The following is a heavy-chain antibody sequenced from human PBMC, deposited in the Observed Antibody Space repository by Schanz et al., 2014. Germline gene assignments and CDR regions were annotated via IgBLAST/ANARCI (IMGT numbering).Heavy chain of an antibody. J-gene: IGHJ4*02. CDR1: GFTFSTYW. CDR3: ARDGYRNGRPFDH. V-gene: IGHV3-11*06. D-gene: IGHD5-18*01. CDR2: ISHNSHYT. Sequence: VQLVESGGGLVQPGGSLRLSCAASGFTFSTYWMSWIRQAPGKGLEWVSYISHNSHYTNYADSVKGRFTISRDTAENSVYPQMNSLRAEDTAVYYCARDGYRNGRPFDHWGQGTRVTVSA.